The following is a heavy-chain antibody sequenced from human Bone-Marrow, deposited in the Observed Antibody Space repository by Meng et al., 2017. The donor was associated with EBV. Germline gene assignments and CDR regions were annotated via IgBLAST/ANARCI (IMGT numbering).Heavy chain of an antibody. CDR3: ASSDCSSTSCYPRY. Sequence: QRQLQASASGLVKPSQTLYLTCAVSGGSISSGGYSWSWIRQPPGKGLEWIGYIYHSGSTYYNPSPKSRVTISVDRSKNQFSLKLSSVTAADTAVYYCASSDCSSTSCYPRYWGQGTLVTVSS. V-gene: IGHV4-30-2*01. J-gene: IGHJ4*02. CDR2: IYHSGST. CDR1: GGSISSGGYS. D-gene: IGHD2-2*01.